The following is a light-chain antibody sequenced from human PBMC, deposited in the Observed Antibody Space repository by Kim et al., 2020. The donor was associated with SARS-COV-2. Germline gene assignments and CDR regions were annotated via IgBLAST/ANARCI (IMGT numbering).Light chain of an antibody. CDR2: GAS. V-gene: IGKV3-20*01. J-gene: IGKJ1*01. CDR3: QQFNTSPQT. CDR1: QSVSSSY. Sequence: EIVLTQSPGTLSLSPGDTATLYCRASQSVSSSYLAWYQQKPGQPPRLLIYGASSRATGIPDRFSGWGSGTDFTLTISRLEPEDFAVYYCQQFNTSPQTFGQGTKVDIK.